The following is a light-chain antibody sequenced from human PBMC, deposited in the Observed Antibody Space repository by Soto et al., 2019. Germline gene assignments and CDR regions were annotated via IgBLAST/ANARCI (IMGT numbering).Light chain of an antibody. CDR2: GAS. CDR3: QQFGGSPPSWT. V-gene: IGKV3-20*01. Sequence: ESVLTQSPGTLSLSPGERATLSGRASQSVSSNSLAWYQQKPGQAPRLLIYGASSRATGTPDRFSGSGSGTEFTLTISRLEPEDFAVYYCQQFGGSPPSWTFGQGTKVEF. J-gene: IGKJ1*01. CDR1: QSVSSNS.